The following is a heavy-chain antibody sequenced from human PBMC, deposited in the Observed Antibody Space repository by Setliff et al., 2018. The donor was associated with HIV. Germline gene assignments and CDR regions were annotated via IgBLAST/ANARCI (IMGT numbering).Heavy chain of an antibody. J-gene: IGHJ3*02. Sequence: SVKVSCKASGDTFNNCAVTWGRQATGQGLEWMGESIPLFGTTNYAQKFQGRVTLTTDTSTGTAYMELRSLRSDDTAVYYCARDLRWLRIRFSDAFDIWGQGTMVTVAS. CDR3: ARDLRWLRIRFSDAFDI. CDR1: GDTFNNCA. CDR2: SIPLFGTT. V-gene: IGHV1-69*05. D-gene: IGHD5-12*01.